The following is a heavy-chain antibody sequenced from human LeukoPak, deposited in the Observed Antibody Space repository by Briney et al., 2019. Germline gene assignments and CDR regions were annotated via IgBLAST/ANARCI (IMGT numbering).Heavy chain of an antibody. D-gene: IGHD1-26*01. J-gene: IGHJ4*02. CDR1: GGSISSYY. V-gene: IGHV4-4*07. CDR2: IYHSGSP. Sequence: KPSETLSLTCTVSGGSISSYYWSWIRQPAGKGLEWIGRIYHSGSPIHSPPLERRVTLSGDTSKNQFSPTMRSVTAAYTAVYYCARVYSGSFYLDYWGQGTLVTVSS. CDR3: ARVYSGSFYLDY.